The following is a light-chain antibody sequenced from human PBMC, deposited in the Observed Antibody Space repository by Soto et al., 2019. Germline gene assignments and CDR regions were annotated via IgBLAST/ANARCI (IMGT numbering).Light chain of an antibody. CDR1: SSDVGAYNY. J-gene: IGLJ1*01. CDR3: SSYAGSNTDV. CDR2: EVS. Sequence: QSVLTQPPSASGSPGQSVTISCTGTSSDVGAYNYVSWYQQHPGKGPKLMIYEVSKRPSGVPDRFSGSKSGNTASLTVSGLQAEDETDYYCSSYAGSNTDVFGTGTKVTVL. V-gene: IGLV2-8*01.